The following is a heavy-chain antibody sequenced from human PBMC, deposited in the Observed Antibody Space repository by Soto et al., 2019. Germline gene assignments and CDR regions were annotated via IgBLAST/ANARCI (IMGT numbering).Heavy chain of an antibody. J-gene: IGHJ6*02. V-gene: IGHV1-18*01. CDR3: ARGSHPRELLWFGELLPPHSLTYYGMVV. Sequence: ASVKVSCKASGYTFTSYGISWVRQAPGQGLEWMGWISAYNGNTNYAQKLQGRVTMTTDTSTSTAYMELRSLRSDDTAVYYCARGSHPRELLWFGELLPPHSLTYYGMVVWCPGTTVTVS. CDR1: GYTFTSYG. CDR2: ISAYNGNT. D-gene: IGHD3-10*01.